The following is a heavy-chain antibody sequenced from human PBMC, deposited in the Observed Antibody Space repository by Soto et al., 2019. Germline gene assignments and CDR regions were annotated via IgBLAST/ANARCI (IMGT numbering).Heavy chain of an antibody. CDR1: GFTFSSYW. Sequence: GGSLRLSCAASGFTFSSYWMHWVRQAPGKGLVWVSRINSDGSSTSYADSVKGRFTISRGNAKNTLYLQMNSLRAEDTAVYYCARGYSSSWYIGYWGQGTLVTVSS. V-gene: IGHV3-74*01. D-gene: IGHD6-13*01. CDR2: INSDGSST. J-gene: IGHJ4*02. CDR3: ARGYSSSWYIGY.